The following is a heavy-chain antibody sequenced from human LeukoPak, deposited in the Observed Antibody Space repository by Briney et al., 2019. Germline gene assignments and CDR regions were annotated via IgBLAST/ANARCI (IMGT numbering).Heavy chain of an antibody. D-gene: IGHD3-3*01. J-gene: IGHJ4*02. Sequence: ASVKVSCKASGYTFTSYGISWVRQAPGQGLEWMGWISAYNGNTNYAQKLQGRVTMTTDTSTSTAYMELRSLRSDDTAVYYCARAPPYDFWSGPFFDYWGQGTLVTVSS. CDR2: ISAYNGNT. CDR3: ARAPPYDFWSGPFFDY. CDR1: GYTFTSYG. V-gene: IGHV1-18*01.